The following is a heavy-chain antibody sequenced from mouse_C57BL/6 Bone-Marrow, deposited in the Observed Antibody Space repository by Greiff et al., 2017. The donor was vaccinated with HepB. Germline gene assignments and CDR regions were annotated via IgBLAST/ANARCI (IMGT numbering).Heavy chain of an antibody. Sequence: QVQLKQPGAELVKPGASVKLSCKASGYTFTSYWMHWVKQRPGQGLEWIGMIHPNSGSTNYNEKFKSKATLTVDTSSSTAYMQLSSLTSEDSAVYYCARYIYGSSSWFAYWGQGTLVTVSA. CDR1: GYTFTSYW. CDR3: ARYIYGSSSWFAY. CDR2: IHPNSGST. D-gene: IGHD1-1*01. J-gene: IGHJ3*01. V-gene: IGHV1-64*01.